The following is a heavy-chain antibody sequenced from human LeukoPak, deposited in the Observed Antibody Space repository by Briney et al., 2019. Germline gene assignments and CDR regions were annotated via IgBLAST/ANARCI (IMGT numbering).Heavy chain of an antibody. CDR2: INSDGSST. V-gene: IGHV3-74*01. J-gene: IGHJ6*03. Sequence: PGGSLRLSCAASGFTFSSYWMHWVRQAPGKGLVWVSRINSDGSSTSYADSVKGRFTISRDNAKNTLYLQMNSLRAEDTAVYYCARDPTLYRWSRSDYMDVWGKGTTVTVSS. CDR1: GFTFSSYW. CDR3: ARDPTLYRWSRSDYMDV. D-gene: IGHD3-16*01.